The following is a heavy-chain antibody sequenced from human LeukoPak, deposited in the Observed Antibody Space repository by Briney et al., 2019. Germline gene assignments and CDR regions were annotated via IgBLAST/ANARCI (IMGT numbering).Heavy chain of an antibody. Sequence: PGGSLRLSCAASGFTVSSNYMSWVRQAPGKGLEWVSYISSSGSTIYYADSVKGRFTISRDNAKNSLYLQMNSLRAEDTAVYYCAKFYGGNHGGYYMDVWGKGTTVTVSS. CDR3: AKFYGGNHGGYYMDV. CDR2: ISSSGSTI. CDR1: GFTVSSNY. D-gene: IGHD4-23*01. J-gene: IGHJ6*03. V-gene: IGHV3-11*04.